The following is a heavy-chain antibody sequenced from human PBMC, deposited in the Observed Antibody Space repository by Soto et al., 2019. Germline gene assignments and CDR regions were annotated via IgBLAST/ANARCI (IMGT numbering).Heavy chain of an antibody. D-gene: IGHD5-18*01. CDR2: ISGSGTAT. CDR3: AKGSWGYRPLYEFYYYMGV. CDR1: GFTFSTYA. J-gene: IGHJ6*03. V-gene: IGHV3-23*01. Sequence: EVQLLESGGGLVQPGGSLRLSCAASGFTFSTYAMSWVRQAPDKGLVWVSGISGSGTATYYADSVKGRFTISRDNSRNTLYLQVNSLRAEDTVLFYWAKGSWGYRPLYEFYYYMGVWGKGTTVTVSS.